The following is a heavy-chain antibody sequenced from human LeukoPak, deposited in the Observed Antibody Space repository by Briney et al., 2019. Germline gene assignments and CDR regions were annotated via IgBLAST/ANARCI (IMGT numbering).Heavy chain of an antibody. Sequence: SETLSLTCTVSGGSISSYYWSWIRQPPGKGLEWIGYIYYSGSTNYNPSLRSRVTISVDTSKNQFSLKLSSVTAADTAVYYCARGRGELAYFYWGQGTLVTVSS. CDR3: ARGRGELAYFY. CDR1: GGSISSYY. CDR2: IYYSGST. V-gene: IGHV4-59*01. D-gene: IGHD1-26*01. J-gene: IGHJ4*02.